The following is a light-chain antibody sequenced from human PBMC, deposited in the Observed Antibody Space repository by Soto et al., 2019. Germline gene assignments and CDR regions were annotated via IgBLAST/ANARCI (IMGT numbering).Light chain of an antibody. CDR1: SSDVGGYNY. J-gene: IGLJ1*01. CDR2: DVS. Sequence: ALTQPASVSESPGHSITISCTGTSSDVGGYNYVSWYQQHPGKAPKLMIYDVSNRPSGVSNRFSGSKSGNTASLSISGLQAEDEADYYCSSYTSSSTRVFGTGTKVTVL. CDR3: SSYTSSSTRV. V-gene: IGLV2-14*01.